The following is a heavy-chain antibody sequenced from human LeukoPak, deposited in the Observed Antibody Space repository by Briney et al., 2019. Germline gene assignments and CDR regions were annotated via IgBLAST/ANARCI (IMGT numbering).Heavy chain of an antibody. CDR2: ISYDGRNK. D-gene: IGHD3-16*01. J-gene: IGHJ3*02. Sequence: GGSLRLSCAASGFTFSSYGMHWVRQAPGKGLEWVAVISYDGRNKYYADSVKDRFTISRDNSKNTLYLQMNSLRAEDTAVYYCAREHHDGSPEIWGQGTMVTVSS. CDR1: GFTFSSYG. CDR3: AREHHDGSPEI. V-gene: IGHV3-30*04.